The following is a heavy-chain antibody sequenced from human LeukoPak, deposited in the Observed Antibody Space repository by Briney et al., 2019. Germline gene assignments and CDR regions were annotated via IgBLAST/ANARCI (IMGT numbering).Heavy chain of an antibody. J-gene: IGHJ6*02. V-gene: IGHV3-73*01. CDR3: TRQDSGDYYYYYGLGV. CDR1: GFTFSGSV. Sequence: PGGSLRLSCAASGFTFSGSVIHWVRQASGKGLEWVGRIRTTTNSYETAYAASVKGRFTISRDDSKNTAYLQMNSLKTEDTALYYCTRQDSGDYYYYYGLGVWGQGSTVTVSS. D-gene: IGHD4-17*01. CDR2: IRTTTNSYET.